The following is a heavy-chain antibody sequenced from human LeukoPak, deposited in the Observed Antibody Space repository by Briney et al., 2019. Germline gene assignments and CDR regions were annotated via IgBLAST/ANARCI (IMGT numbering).Heavy chain of an antibody. J-gene: IGHJ6*03. Sequence: SETLSLTCAVYGGSFSGYYWSWIRQPPGKGLEWIGEINHSGSTNYNPSLKRRVTISVDTSKNQFSLKLSSVTAADTAVYYCARVDRYYYDSSGYYYYYYYMDVWGKGTTVTVSS. D-gene: IGHD3-22*01. V-gene: IGHV4-34*01. CDR2: INHSGST. CDR3: ARVDRYYYDSSGYYYYYYYMDV. CDR1: GGSFSGYY.